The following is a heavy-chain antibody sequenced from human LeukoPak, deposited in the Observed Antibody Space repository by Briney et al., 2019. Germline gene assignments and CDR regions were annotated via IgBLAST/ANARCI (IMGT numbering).Heavy chain of an antibody. Sequence: PSETLSLTCSVSGGSISNYFWTWIRQPPGKGLEWIGYIYYSGSTNYNPSLKSRVTISVDTSKNQFSLKLSSVTAADTAVYYCCGGLTNPYRSCRAGIDGRGQGTTVTVSS. D-gene: IGHD6-19*01. J-gene: IGHJ6*02. CDR1: GGSISNYF. CDR3: CGGLTNPYRSCRAGIDG. CDR2: IYYSGST. V-gene: IGHV4-59*01.